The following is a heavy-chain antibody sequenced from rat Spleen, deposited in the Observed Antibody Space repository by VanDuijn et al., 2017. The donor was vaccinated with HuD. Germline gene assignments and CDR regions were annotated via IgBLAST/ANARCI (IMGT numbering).Heavy chain of an antibody. V-gene: IGHV5-29*01. Sequence: EVQLVESDGGLVQPGRSLKLSCAASGFTFSDYYMAWVRPAPTKGLEWVATISYEGSSTYYRDSVKGRFTISRDNAKSTLYLQMDSLRSEDTATYYCARRDPYNYFDYWGQGVMVTVSS. CDR2: ISYEGSST. CDR1: GFTFSDYY. D-gene: IGHD1-4*01. CDR3: ARRDPYNYFDY. J-gene: IGHJ2*01.